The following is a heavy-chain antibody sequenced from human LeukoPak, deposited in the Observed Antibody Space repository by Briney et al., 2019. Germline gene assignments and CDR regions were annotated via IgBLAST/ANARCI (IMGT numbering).Heavy chain of an antibody. CDR1: GGSISSSSYY. D-gene: IGHD2-2*03. CDR3: ATLDIVVVPAAERRSSWFDP. J-gene: IGHJ5*02. CDR2: IYYSGST. V-gene: IGHV4-39*01. Sequence: PSETLSLTCTVSGGSISSSSYYWGWIRQPPGKGLEWIGCIYYSGSTYYSPSLKSRVTISVHTSNNPFSLKLSSVTAAETAVYYCATLDIVVVPAAERRSSWFDPLGQGTLVTVCS.